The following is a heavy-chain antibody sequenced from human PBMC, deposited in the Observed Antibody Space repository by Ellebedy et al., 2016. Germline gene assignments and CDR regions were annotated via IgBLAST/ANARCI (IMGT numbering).Heavy chain of an antibody. D-gene: IGHD6-19*01. CDR1: GFTFTSYA. V-gene: IGHV1-3*01. CDR3: VRYSSGWYHYGMDV. Sequence: ASVKVSCKASGFTFTSYAMHWVRQAPGQRLEWMGWINAGNGDTKFSQKFQGRVTITRDTSASTAYMELSSLRFEDTAVYYCVRYSSGWYHYGMDVWGQGTTVTVSS. CDR2: INAGNGDT. J-gene: IGHJ6*02.